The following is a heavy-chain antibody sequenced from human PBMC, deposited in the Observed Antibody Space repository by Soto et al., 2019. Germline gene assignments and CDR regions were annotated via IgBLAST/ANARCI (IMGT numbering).Heavy chain of an antibody. J-gene: IGHJ6*02. Sequence: QAQLVQSGAEVKKPGASVKVSCKASGYTFTGAYILWVRQAPGQGLEWMGCINPNSGGTEFAQKFQGRVTVTRDTSITTLYMEMNRLRSDDTGVYYCARDFTTRSYGVDVWGQGTAVTVSS. CDR3: ARDFTTRSYGVDV. D-gene: IGHD3-10*01. V-gene: IGHV1-2*02. CDR1: GYTFTGAY. CDR2: INPNSGGT.